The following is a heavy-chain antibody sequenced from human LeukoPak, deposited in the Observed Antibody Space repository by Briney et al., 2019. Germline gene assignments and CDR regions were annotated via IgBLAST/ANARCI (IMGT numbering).Heavy chain of an antibody. V-gene: IGHV3-21*01. CDR2: ISSSSSYI. D-gene: IGHD3-22*01. CDR1: GFTFSSYS. J-gene: IGHJ4*02. Sequence: PGGSLRLSCAASGFTFSSYSMNWVRQAPGKGLEWVSSISSSSSYIYYADSVKGRFTISRDNAKNSLYLQMYSLRAEDTAVYYCAGYYYDSSGYPHWGQGTLVTVSS. CDR3: AGYYYDSSGYPH.